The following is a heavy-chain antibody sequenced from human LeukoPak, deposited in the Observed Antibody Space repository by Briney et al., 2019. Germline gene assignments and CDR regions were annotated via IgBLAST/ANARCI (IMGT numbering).Heavy chain of an antibody. CDR2: IYYSGST. D-gene: IGHD6-6*01. Sequence: SETLSLTCTVSGGSISSGGYSWSWIRQHPGKGLEWIGYIYYSGSTYYNPSLKSRVTISVDTSKNQFSLKLSSVTAADTAVYYCARDSVPAARYYGMDVWGQGTTVTVSS. CDR3: ARDSVPAARYYGMDV. J-gene: IGHJ6*02. V-gene: IGHV4-31*03. CDR1: GGSISSGGYS.